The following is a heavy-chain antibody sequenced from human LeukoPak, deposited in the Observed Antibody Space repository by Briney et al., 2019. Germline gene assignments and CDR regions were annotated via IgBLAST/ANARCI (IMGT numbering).Heavy chain of an antibody. CDR2: LIPLFGTA. Sequence: SVKVSCKASGGSFNTYPCNWVRQAPGQRLEWMGGLIPLFGTANYAQKFQGRVTITADESTSTTYLELSSLTSEDTAVYYCARPVWDTSPGALDIWGQGTMVTVSS. CDR1: GGSFNTYP. CDR3: ARPVWDTSPGALDI. J-gene: IGHJ3*02. V-gene: IGHV1-69*13. D-gene: IGHD3-16*01.